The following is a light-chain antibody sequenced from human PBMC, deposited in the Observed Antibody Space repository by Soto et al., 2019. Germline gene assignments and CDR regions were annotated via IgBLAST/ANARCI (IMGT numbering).Light chain of an antibody. V-gene: IGKV3-11*01. Sequence: DIVLTQSPATLSLSPGDRVTLSCRASQTVGRFLSWYQHSPGQGPRLLVYDTSNRATGVPARFSGSGSETDFTLTISSLQAEDVAVYYCQQYYGTPPSTFGQGTKLEI. J-gene: IGKJ2*02. CDR1: QTVGRF. CDR3: QQYYGTPPST. CDR2: DTS.